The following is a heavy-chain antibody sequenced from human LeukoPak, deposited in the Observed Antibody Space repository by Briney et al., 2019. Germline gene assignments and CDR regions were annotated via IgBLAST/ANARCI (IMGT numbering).Heavy chain of an antibody. CDR1: GYTFTSYG. J-gene: IGHJ4*02. Sequence: ASVKVSCKTSGYTFTSYGISWVRQAPGQGLEWMGGFDPEDGETIYAQKFQGRVTMTEDTSTDTAYMELSSLRSEDTAVYYCATDAGWGQGTLVTVSA. CDR3: ATDAG. CDR2: FDPEDGET. V-gene: IGHV1-24*01.